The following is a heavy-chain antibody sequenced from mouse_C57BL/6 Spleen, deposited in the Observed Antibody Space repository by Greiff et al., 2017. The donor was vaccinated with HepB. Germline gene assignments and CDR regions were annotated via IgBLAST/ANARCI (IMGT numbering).Heavy chain of an antibody. J-gene: IGHJ4*01. CDR2: IDPSDSYT. V-gene: IGHV1-59*01. D-gene: IGHD2-2*01. Sequence: VQLQQPGAELVRPGTSVKLSCKASGYTFTSYWMHWVKQRPGQGLEWIGVIDPSDSYTNYNQKFKGKATLTVDTSSSTAYMQLSSLTSEDSAVYYCTRSGLSGAMDYWGQGTSVTVSS. CDR3: TRSGLSGAMDY. CDR1: GYTFTSYW.